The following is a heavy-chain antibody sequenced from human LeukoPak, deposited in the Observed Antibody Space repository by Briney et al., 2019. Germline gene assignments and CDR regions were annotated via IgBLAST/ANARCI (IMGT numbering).Heavy chain of an antibody. V-gene: IGHV1-24*01. J-gene: IGHJ6*03. CDR3: ATGVFCATTTCPGYQHYYYFMDV. D-gene: IGHD2-2*01. CDR1: GFTLSDLS. CDR2: FDRKNGDT. Sequence: ASVKVSCKVSGFTLSDLSMHWVRQAPGKGLEWVGGFDRKNGDTIYAQRFRGRVTLTEDTSTGTAYMDLSSLSADDTAVYYCATGVFCATTTCPGYQHYYYFMDVWGKGTTVTVSS.